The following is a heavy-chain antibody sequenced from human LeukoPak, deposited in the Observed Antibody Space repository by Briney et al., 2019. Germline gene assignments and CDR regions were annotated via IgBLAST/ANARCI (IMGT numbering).Heavy chain of an antibody. CDR2: INHSGST. Sequence: SETLSLTCAVYGGSFSGYYWSWIRQPPGKGLEWIGEINHSGSTNYNPSLKSRVTISVDTSKNQFSLKLSSVTAADTAVYYCARLGWPQFFDYWGQGTLVTVSS. V-gene: IGHV4-34*01. CDR3: ARLGWPQFFDY. CDR1: GGSFSGYY. D-gene: IGHD5-24*01. J-gene: IGHJ4*02.